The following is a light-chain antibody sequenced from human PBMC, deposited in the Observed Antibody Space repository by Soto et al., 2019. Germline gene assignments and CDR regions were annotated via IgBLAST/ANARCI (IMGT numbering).Light chain of an antibody. CDR2: DVS. CDR1: QSARSS. Sequence: VMTQSPSTLSVSPWERATLSCKASQSARSSLGWYQQKPGQPPRLLIHDVSIRATGIPARFNGSGSGTEFTLTISSLQSEDFAVYYCQQYNNWPWTFGQGTKVDI. J-gene: IGKJ1*01. CDR3: QQYNNWPWT. V-gene: IGKV3-15*01.